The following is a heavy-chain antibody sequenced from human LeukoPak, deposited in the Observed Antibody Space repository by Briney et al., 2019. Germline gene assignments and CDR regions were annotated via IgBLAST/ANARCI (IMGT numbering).Heavy chain of an antibody. CDR2: ISSSSSYI. CDR3: ARASFVYGSGSYYPDY. V-gene: IGHV3-21*01. CDR1: GFTFSSYS. Sequence: GGSLRLSCAASGFTFSSYSMNWVRQAPGKGLEWVSSISSSSSYIYYADSVKGRFTISRDNAKNSLYLQMNSLRAEDTAVYYCARASFVYGSGSYYPDYWGQGTLVTVSS. J-gene: IGHJ4*02. D-gene: IGHD3-10*01.